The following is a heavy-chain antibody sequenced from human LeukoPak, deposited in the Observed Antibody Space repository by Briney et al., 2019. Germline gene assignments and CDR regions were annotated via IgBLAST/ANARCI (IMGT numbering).Heavy chain of an antibody. D-gene: IGHD3-9*01. J-gene: IGHJ6*03. Sequence: KSSETLSLTCTVSGGSISSSSYYWGWIRQPPGRGLEWIGSIYYSGTAYYNRSLKSRVTISVDTSKNQFSLKLSSVTAADTAVYYCARAHVSDFDWFYYYYYMDVWGKGTTVTVSS. CDR3: ARAHVSDFDWFYYYYYMDV. CDR1: GGSISSSSYY. V-gene: IGHV4-39*07. CDR2: IYYSGTA.